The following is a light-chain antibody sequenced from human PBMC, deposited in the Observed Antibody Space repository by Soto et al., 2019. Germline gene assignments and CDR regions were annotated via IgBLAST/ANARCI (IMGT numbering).Light chain of an antibody. CDR1: QSVSNY. Sequence: EIVLTPSPATLSLSPGERATLSCRASQSVSNYLAWYQHTPGQAPRLLIYTASSRATGIPARFSGSGSGTDFTLTISSLEPGDFAVYYCQQRSTWPPWTFGQGTKVDI. CDR3: QQRSTWPPWT. CDR2: TAS. V-gene: IGKV3-11*01. J-gene: IGKJ1*01.